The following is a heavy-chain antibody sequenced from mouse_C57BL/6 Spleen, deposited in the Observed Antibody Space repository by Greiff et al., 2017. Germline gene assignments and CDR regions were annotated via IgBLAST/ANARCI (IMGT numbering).Heavy chain of an antibody. J-gene: IGHJ2*01. D-gene: IGHD1-1*01. V-gene: IGHV5-4*03. CDR1: GFTFSSYA. CDR3: AAYGSSDDY. Sequence: DVKLVESGGGLVKPGGSLKLSCAASGFTFSSYAMSWVRQTPEKRLEWVATISDGGSYTYYPDNVKGRFTISRDNAKNNLYLQMSHLKSEDTAMYYCAAYGSSDDYWGQGTTLTVSS. CDR2: ISDGGSYT.